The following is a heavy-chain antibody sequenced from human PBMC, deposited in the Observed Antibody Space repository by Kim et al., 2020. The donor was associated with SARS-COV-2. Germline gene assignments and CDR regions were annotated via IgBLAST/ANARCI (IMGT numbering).Heavy chain of an antibody. CDR3: ARGRLIVGASKGAFDI. CDR1: GYTFTSYY. V-gene: IGHV1-46*01. J-gene: IGHJ3*02. Sequence: ASVKVSCKASGYTFTSYYMHWVRQAPGQGLEWMGIINPSGGSTSYAQKFQGRVTMTRDTSTSTVYMELSSLRSEDTAVYYCARGRLIVGASKGAFDIWGQGTMVTVSS. D-gene: IGHD1-26*01. CDR2: INPSGGST.